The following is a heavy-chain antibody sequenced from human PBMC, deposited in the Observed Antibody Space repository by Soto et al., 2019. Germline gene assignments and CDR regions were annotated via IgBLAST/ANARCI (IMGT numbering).Heavy chain of an antibody. V-gene: IGHV1-58*01. Sequence: SVKVSCKASGFTFTSSAVQWVRQARGQRLEWIGWIVVGSGNTNYAQKFQERVTITRDMSTSTAYMELSSLRSEDTAVYYCAARFIHSGWRSDYWGQGTLVTSPQ. CDR2: IVVGSGNT. CDR1: GFTFTSSA. J-gene: IGHJ4*02. D-gene: IGHD6-19*01. CDR3: AARFIHSGWRSDY.